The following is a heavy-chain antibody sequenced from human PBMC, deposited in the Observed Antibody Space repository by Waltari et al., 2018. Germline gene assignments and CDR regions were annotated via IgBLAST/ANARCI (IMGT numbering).Heavy chain of an antibody. CDR3: ARGPATADFDY. J-gene: IGHJ4*02. CDR2: INPNSGDT. CDR1: GYTFTGYF. V-gene: IGHV1-2*02. Sequence: QVQLVQSGAEMKKPGASVKVSCKASGYTFTGYFMHWMRQAPGQGLSWMGWINPNSGDTKYAQKLQGRVTMTRDTSISTAYMELSRLTSDDTAVYYCARGPATADFDYWGQGTLVTVSS. D-gene: IGHD2-2*01.